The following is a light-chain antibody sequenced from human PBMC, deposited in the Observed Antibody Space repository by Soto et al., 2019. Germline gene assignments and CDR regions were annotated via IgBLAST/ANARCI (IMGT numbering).Light chain of an antibody. CDR2: GNS. CDR3: QSYDSSLSGGV. V-gene: IGLV1-40*01. CDR1: SSNIGAGYD. Sequence: QSVLTQPPSVSGAPGQRVTISCTGSSSNIGAGYDVHWYQQLPVTAPKLLIYGNSNRPSGVPDRFSGSKSGTSASLAITGLQAEDEADYYCQSYDSSLSGGVFGTGTKLTVL. J-gene: IGLJ1*01.